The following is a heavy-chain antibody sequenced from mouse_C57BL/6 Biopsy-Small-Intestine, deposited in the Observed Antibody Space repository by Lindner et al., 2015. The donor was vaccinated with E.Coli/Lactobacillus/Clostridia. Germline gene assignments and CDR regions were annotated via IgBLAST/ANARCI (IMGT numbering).Heavy chain of an antibody. CDR2: INPSGNTT. CDR1: GYTFTNYY. Sequence: SVKVSCKASGYTFTNYYMHWVRQAPGQGLEWMGIINPSGNTTNYAQNFQGRVTMTRDTSTSTVYMELSSLRSEDTAVYYCARDPDNYVNDAFDIWGQGTMVTVSS. D-gene: IGHD1-3*01. V-gene: IGHV1-59*01. J-gene: IGHJ3*01. CDR3: ARDPDNYVNDAFDI.